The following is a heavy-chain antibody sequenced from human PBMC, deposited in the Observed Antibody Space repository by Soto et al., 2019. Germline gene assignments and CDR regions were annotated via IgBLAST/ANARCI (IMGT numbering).Heavy chain of an antibody. CDR2: NSSGGSSR. J-gene: IGHJ4*02. Sequence: GGSLSLSCTASGVTFSSYGMHWVRQAPGEGLVWVSCNSSGGSSRRYADWVKGRFTIASDNDKYPLYMQMNSVRAEDTSVYYCARACGDYDDFDYWGQGTLVTVSS. D-gene: IGHD4-17*01. V-gene: IGHV3-74*01. CDR3: ARACGDYDDFDY. CDR1: GVTFSSYG.